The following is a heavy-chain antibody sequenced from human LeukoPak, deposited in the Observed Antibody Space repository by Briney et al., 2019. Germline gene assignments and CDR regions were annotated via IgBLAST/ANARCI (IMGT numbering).Heavy chain of an antibody. J-gene: IGHJ4*02. V-gene: IGHV3-64*01. Sequence: KPGGSLRLSCAASGFTFSSYAMHWVRQAPGKGLEYVSAISSNGGSTYYANSVKGRLTISRDNSKNTLYLQMGSLRAEDMAVYYCARVGIYDILTGYLAYWGQGTLVTVSS. CDR1: GFTFSSYA. CDR3: ARVGIYDILTGYLAY. CDR2: ISSNGGST. D-gene: IGHD3-9*01.